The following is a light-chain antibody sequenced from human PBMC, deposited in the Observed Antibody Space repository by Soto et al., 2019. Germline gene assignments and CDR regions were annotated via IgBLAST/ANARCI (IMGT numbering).Light chain of an antibody. V-gene: IGLV2-14*02. Sequence: QSALTQPASVSGSPGQSITISCTGTSTDIGSHYLVSWYQQHPGKVPKLIIYGVNKRPSGVPDRFSGSKSGNTASLTVSGLQAEDEAEYYCSSYAGNNKYVFGTGTKLTVL. CDR3: SSYAGNNKYV. J-gene: IGLJ1*01. CDR1: STDIGSHYL. CDR2: GVN.